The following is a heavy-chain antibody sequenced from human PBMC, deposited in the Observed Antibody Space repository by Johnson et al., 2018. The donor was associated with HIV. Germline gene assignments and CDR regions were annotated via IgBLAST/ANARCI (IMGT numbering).Heavy chain of an antibody. D-gene: IGHD3-22*01. CDR1: GFTFKIYA. V-gene: IGHV3-30*04. CDR3: VRRFYDSSAFDV. CDR2: VSYDGPDT. Sequence: QVQLVESGGGVVQPGTSLRLSCAASGFTFKIYAMHWVRQAPGKGLEWVAVVSYDGPDTYFTDSVRGRFTISRDNSRNTRFLQMNSLRAEDTAMYFCVRRFYDSSAFDVWGQGTLVTVSA. J-gene: IGHJ3*01.